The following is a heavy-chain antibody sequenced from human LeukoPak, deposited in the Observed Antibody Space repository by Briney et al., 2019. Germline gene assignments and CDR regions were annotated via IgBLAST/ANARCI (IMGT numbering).Heavy chain of an antibody. J-gene: IGHJ4*02. V-gene: IGHV3-53*01. CDR2: VYSGGST. CDR3: ARDVLHYYDSSGYYLSSYFDY. D-gene: IGHD3-22*01. Sequence: PGGSLRLSCAASGFTVSGNYMHWVRQAPGKGLEWVSVVYSGGSTIYADSVKGRFTISRDNAKNSLYLQMNSLRADDTAVYYCARDVLHYYDSSGYYLSSYFDYWGQGTLVTVSS. CDR1: GFTVSGNY.